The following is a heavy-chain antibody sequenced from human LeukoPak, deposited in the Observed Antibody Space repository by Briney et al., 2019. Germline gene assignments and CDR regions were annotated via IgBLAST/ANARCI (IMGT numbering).Heavy chain of an antibody. D-gene: IGHD4-17*01. CDR3: ARTNYGDYVDY. Sequence: GGSLRLSCAASGFTVSSNYMSWVRQAPGKGLGWVSTIYNSGTTYYADSVKGRFTISRDNSKNTLYLQMNSLRAEDTAVYYCARTNYGDYVDYWGQGTLVTVSS. CDR1: GFTVSSNY. V-gene: IGHV3-66*01. CDR2: IYNSGTT. J-gene: IGHJ4*02.